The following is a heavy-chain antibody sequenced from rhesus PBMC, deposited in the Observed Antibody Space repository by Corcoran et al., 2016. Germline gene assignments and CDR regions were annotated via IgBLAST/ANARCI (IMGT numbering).Heavy chain of an antibody. Sequence: QLQLQESGPGLVKPSAPLSLTCAVSGGSISSNYWSWIRQPPGKGLEWIGSNFGSCGSTDDNPYLKSRVTMSTDTSKNQFSLKLSSVTAADTAVYYCARDLGSFDYWGQGVLVTVSS. J-gene: IGHJ4*01. CDR2: NFGSCGST. CDR3: ARDLGSFDY. D-gene: IGHD6-25*01. CDR1: GGSISSNY. V-gene: IGHV4-173*01.